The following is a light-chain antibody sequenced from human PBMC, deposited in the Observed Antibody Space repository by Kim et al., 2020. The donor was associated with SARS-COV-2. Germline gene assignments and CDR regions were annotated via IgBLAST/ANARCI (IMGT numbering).Light chain of an antibody. CDR1: QSVGSN. Sequence: VSPGERAILSGRASQSVGSNLAWYQQKPGQAPRLLIYATSTGATGIPARFSGSGSGTEFTLTISSLQSEDFAVYYCQQYNDWPWTFGQGTKVDIK. CDR2: ATS. CDR3: QQYNDWPWT. V-gene: IGKV3-15*01. J-gene: IGKJ1*01.